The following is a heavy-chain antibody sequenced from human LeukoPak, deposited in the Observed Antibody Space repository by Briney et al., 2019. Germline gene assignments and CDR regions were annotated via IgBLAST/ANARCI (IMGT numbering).Heavy chain of an antibody. V-gene: IGHV4-34*01. CDR1: GGSFSGYY. J-gene: IGHJ4*02. D-gene: IGHD3-9*01. CDR3: ARLSYDILTGYCFDY. CDR2: INHSGST. Sequence: SETLSLTCAVYGGSFSGYYRSWIRQPPGKGLEWIGEINHSGSTNYNPSLKSRVTISVDTSKNQFSLKLSSVTAADTVVYYCARLSYDILTGYCFDYWGQGTLVTVSS.